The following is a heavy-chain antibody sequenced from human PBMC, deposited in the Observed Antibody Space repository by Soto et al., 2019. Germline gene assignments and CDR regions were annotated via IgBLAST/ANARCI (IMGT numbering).Heavy chain of an antibody. D-gene: IGHD2-15*01. CDR2: INHRGST. CDR1: GGSFSGYY. V-gene: IGHV4-34*01. CDR3: ARVQVVVVVAARPRWFDP. J-gene: IGHJ5*02. Sequence: QVQLQQWGAGLLKPSETLSLTCAVYGGSFSGYYWSWIRQPPGKGLEWIGEINHRGSTNYNPSLKSRVTISVDTSKNQFSLKLSSVTAADTAVYYCARVQVVVVVAARPRWFDPWGQGTLVTVSS.